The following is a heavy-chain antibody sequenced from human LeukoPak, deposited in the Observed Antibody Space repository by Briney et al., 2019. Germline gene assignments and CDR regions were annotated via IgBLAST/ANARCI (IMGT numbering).Heavy chain of an antibody. CDR3: ARGSTYYDSSGQVPFDY. V-gene: IGHV3-23*01. Sequence: GGSLRLSCAASGFTFSSYAMTWVRQAPGKGLEWVSAINGGGGNTYYTNSVKGRFTISRDNSKNTLYLQMNSLRAEDTAVYYCARGSTYYDSSGQVPFDYWGQGTLVTVSS. J-gene: IGHJ4*02. CDR2: INGGGGNT. CDR1: GFTFSSYA. D-gene: IGHD3-22*01.